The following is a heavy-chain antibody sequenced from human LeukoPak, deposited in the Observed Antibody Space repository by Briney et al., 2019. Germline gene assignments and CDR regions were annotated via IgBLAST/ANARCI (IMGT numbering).Heavy chain of an antibody. J-gene: IGHJ4*02. V-gene: IGHV3-7*03. CDR1: GFTFSNYW. CDR2: IKTDGSDK. Sequence: GGSLRLACAASGFTFSNYWMSWVRQAPGKGPEWVGDIKTDGSDKYYVGSVKGRFTISRDNAKNSLYLQMNSLRAEDTAVYYCARDSLIQYGSGSYWGFDYWGQGILVTVSS. CDR3: ARDSLIQYGSGSYWGFDY. D-gene: IGHD3-10*01.